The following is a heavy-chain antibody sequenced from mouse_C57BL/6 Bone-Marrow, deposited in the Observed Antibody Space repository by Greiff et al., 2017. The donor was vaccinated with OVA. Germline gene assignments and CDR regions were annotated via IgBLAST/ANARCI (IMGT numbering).Heavy chain of an antibody. Sequence: EVKLVESGGDLVKPGGSLKLSCAASGFTFSSYGMSWVRQTPDKRLEWVATISSGGSYTYYPDSVKGRFTISRDNAKNTLYLQMSSLKSEDTAMYYFARSYDYDWFAYWGQGTLVTVSA. CDR1: GFTFSSYG. CDR3: ARSYDYDWFAY. CDR2: ISSGGSYT. D-gene: IGHD2-4*01. J-gene: IGHJ3*01. V-gene: IGHV5-6*01.